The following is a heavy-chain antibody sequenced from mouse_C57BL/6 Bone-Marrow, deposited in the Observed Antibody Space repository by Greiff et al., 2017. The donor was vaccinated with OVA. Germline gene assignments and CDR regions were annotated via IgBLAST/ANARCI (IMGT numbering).Heavy chain of an antibody. Sequence: EVQLQQPGAELVRPGASVKLSCTASGFNIKDYYMHWVKQRPEQGLEWIGRIDPEDGDTEYAPKFQGKATMTADTSSNTAYLQLSSLTSEDTAVYYCTTYDWAYYAMDYWGQGTSVTVSS. V-gene: IGHV14-1*01. CDR2: IDPEDGDT. CDR1: GFNIKDYY. D-gene: IGHD2-4*01. CDR3: TTYDWAYYAMDY. J-gene: IGHJ4*01.